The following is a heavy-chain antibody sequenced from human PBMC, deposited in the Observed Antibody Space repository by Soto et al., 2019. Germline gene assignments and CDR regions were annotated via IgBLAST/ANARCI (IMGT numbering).Heavy chain of an antibody. Sequence: PGESPKISCQGSGYSFTSYWIGGVRQMPGKGLEWMGIIYPGASDTRYSPSFQGQVTISADKSISTAYLQWSSLKASDTAMYYCARAREPPYYYYYGMDVWSQGTTVSVSS. CDR1: GYSFTSYW. CDR3: ARAREPPYYYYYGMDV. V-gene: IGHV5-51*01. J-gene: IGHJ6*02. D-gene: IGHD1-1*01. CDR2: IYPGASDT.